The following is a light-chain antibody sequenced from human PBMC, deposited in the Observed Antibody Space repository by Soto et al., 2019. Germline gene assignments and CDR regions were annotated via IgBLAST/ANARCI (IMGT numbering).Light chain of an antibody. CDR3: MQALQIIT. Sequence: DIVMTQSPLSLPVTPGEPASISCGSSQSLLHSNGYNYLDWYLQKPGQSPQLLIYLGSNRASGVPDRFSGSGSGTDFTLKISRVEAEDVGVYYCMQALQIITFGQGTRLEIK. V-gene: IGKV2-28*01. J-gene: IGKJ5*01. CDR1: QSLLHSNGYNY. CDR2: LGS.